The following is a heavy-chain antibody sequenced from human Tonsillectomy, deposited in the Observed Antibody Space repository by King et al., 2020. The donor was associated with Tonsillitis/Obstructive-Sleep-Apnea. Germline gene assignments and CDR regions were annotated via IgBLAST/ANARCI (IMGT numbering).Heavy chain of an antibody. V-gene: IGHV1-69*10. J-gene: IGHJ1*01. D-gene: IGHD3-3*01. CDR3: ARRGESHGGEYFQH. CDR2: IIPILGAA. Sequence: VQLVQSGAEVRKPGSSVKVSCKASGGTFSNYVFSWVRQAPGQGLEWMGGIIPILGAANYAQTFQGRLTITADKSTTTTYMELSSLTSDDTAVYYCARRGESHGGEYFQHWGQGTLVTVSS. CDR1: GGTFSNYV.